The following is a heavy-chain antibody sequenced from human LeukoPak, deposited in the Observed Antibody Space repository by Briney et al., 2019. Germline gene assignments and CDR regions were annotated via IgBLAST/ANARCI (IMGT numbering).Heavy chain of an antibody. CDR2: IIPIFGTA. J-gene: IGHJ4*02. D-gene: IGHD5-12*01. CDR1: GFTFSSYA. CDR3: ARVLAQGYSGYDLGY. Sequence: SVKVSCKASGFTFSSYAISWVRQAPGQGLEWMGGIIPIFGTANYAQKFQGRVTITADESTSTAYMELSSLRSEDTAVYYCARVLAQGYSGYDLGYWGQGTLVTVSS. V-gene: IGHV1-69*13.